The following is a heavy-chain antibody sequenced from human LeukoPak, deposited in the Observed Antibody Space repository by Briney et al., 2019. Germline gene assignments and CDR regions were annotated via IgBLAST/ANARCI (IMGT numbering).Heavy chain of an antibody. CDR1: GYTFTSYD. CDR3: ARSTNSYGLYYFDY. Sequence: ASVKVSCKASGYTFTSYDINWVRQATGQGLEWMGWMNPNSGNTGYAQKFQGRVTMTRNTSISTAYMELSSLRSEDTAVYYCARSTNSYGLYYFDYWGQGTLVTVSS. V-gene: IGHV1-8*01. J-gene: IGHJ4*02. CDR2: MNPNSGNT. D-gene: IGHD5-18*01.